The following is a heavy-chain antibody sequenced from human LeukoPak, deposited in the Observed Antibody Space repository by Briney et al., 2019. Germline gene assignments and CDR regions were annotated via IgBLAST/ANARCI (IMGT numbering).Heavy chain of an antibody. CDR1: GFDFDAHG. CDR3: ARAPITSPFYFDY. J-gene: IGHJ4*02. CDR2: INWSGGST. D-gene: IGHD2-2*01. Sequence: PGGSLRLSCTASGFDFDAHGMSWVRQVPGKGLEWVSGINWSGGSTGYADPLRDRFTISRDNAKNSLYLQMESLRAEDTAFYYCARAPITSPFYFDYWGKGTLVTVSS. V-gene: IGHV3-20*04.